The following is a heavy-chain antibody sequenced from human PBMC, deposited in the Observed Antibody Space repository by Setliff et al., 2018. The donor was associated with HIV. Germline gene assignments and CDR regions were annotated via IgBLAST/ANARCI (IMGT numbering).Heavy chain of an antibody. CDR1: GGSISSRSYY. V-gene: IGHV4-39*07. J-gene: IGHJ5*02. D-gene: IGHD6-6*01. Sequence: SETLSLTCSVFGGSISSRSYYWGWIRQSPGQGLEWIGNILSGGNTYYNPSLKSRVTISVDTSKNQFSLKLSSVTAADTAVYYCARGGRSLAARTWFDPWGQGTQVTVSS. CDR2: ILSGGNT. CDR3: ARGGRSLAARTWFDP.